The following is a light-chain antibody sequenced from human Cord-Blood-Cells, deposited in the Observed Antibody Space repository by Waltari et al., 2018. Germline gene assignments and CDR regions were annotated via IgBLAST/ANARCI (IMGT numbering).Light chain of an antibody. CDR3: SSYAGSNRV. Sequence: QSALTQPPSASGSPGQSVTISCTGTSSDVGGYNYVSWYQQHPGKAPKLMVYEVSKRPPGVPDRFSGSKSGNTASLTVSGLQAEDEADYYCSSYAGSNRVFGGGTKLTVL. J-gene: IGLJ3*02. CDR2: EVS. V-gene: IGLV2-8*01. CDR1: SSDVGGYNY.